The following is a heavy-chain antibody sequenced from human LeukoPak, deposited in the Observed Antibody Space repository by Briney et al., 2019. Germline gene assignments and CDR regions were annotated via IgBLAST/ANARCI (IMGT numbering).Heavy chain of an antibody. CDR2: ISYDGSNK. J-gene: IGHJ4*02. CDR3: ARAKSTKYYFDY. V-gene: IGHV3-30-3*01. Sequence: GGSLRLSCAASGFTFSSYAMHWVRQAPGKGLGWVAVISYDGSNKYYADSVKGRFTISRDNSKNTLYLQMNSLRAGDTAVYYCARAKSTKYYFDYWGQGTLVTVSS. CDR1: GFTFSSYA.